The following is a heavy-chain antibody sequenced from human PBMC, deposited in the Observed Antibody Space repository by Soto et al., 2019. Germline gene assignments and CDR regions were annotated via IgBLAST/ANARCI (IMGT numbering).Heavy chain of an antibody. J-gene: IGHJ6*02. CDR2: ISSSGSTI. CDR1: GFTFSDYY. D-gene: IGHD3-3*01. V-gene: IGHV3-11*01. Sequence: GGSLRLSCAASGFTFSDYYMSWIRQAPGKGLEWVSYISSSGSTIYYADSVKGRFTISRDNAKNSLYLQMNSLRAEDTAVYYCAREGYYDFWSGPAYYYYGMDVWGQGTAVTVSS. CDR3: AREGYYDFWSGPAYYYYGMDV.